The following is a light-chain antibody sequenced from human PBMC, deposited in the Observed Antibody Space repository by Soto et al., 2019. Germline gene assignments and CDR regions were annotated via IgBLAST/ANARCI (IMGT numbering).Light chain of an antibody. CDR1: SSDIGNNY. CDR2: DNN. CDR3: GTWDRDMSAGV. Sequence: QSVLTQPPSVSAAPGQKVTISCSGSSSDIGNNYVSWYQQLPGTAPKLLIYDNNKRPSGIPDRFSGSKSGTSATLGITGLQTGDEADYFCGTWDRDMSAGVFGGGTKLTVL. V-gene: IGLV1-51*01. J-gene: IGLJ3*02.